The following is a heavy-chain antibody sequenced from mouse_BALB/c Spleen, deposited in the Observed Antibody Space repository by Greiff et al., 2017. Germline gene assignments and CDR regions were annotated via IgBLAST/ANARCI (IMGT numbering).Heavy chain of an antibody. V-gene: IGHV14-1*02. CDR2: IDPENGNT. Sequence: VQLQQSGAELVRPGALVKLSCKASGFNIKDYYMHWVKQRPEQGLEWIGWIDPENGNTIYDPKFQGKASITADTSSNTAYLQLSSLTSEDTAVYYCARRPYDDWGQGTTLTVSS. CDR3: ARRPYDD. D-gene: IGHD2-10*01. J-gene: IGHJ2*01. CDR1: GFNIKDYY.